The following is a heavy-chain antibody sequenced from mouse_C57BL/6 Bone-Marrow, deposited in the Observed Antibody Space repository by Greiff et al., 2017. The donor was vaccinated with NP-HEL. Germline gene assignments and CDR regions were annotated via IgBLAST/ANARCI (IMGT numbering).Heavy chain of an antibody. Sequence: EVKLMESGPGLAKPSQTLSLTCSVTGYSITSDYWNWIRKFPGNKLEYMGYISYSGSTYYNPSLKSRISIIRDTSTNQYYLQLNSVTTEDTATYYCARSPLWLRRNYYAMDYWGQGTSVTVSS. D-gene: IGHD2-2*01. CDR2: ISYSGST. V-gene: IGHV3-8*01. CDR1: GYSITSDY. J-gene: IGHJ4*01. CDR3: ARSPLWLRRNYYAMDY.